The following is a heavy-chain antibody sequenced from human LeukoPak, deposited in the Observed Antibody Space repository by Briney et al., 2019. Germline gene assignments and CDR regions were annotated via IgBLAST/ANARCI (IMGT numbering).Heavy chain of an antibody. CDR3: ARDESDFSHQH. CDR1: GGSFSGYY. V-gene: IGHV4-34*01. D-gene: IGHD2/OR15-2a*01. CDR2: INHSGST. J-gene: IGHJ1*01. Sequence: PSETLSLTCAVYGGSFSGYYWSWIRQPPGKGLEWIGEINHSGSTNYNPSLKSRVTISVDTSKNQFSLKLSSVTAADTAVYYCARDESDFSHQHWGQGTLVTVSS.